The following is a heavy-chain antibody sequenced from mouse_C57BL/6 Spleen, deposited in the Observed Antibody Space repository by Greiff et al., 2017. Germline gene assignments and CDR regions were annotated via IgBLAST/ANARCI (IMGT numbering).Heavy chain of an antibody. Sequence: EVQLQQSGPELVKPGASVKMSCKASGYTFTDYNMHWVKQSHGKSLEWIGYINPNNGGTSYNQKFKGKATLTVNKSSSTAYMELRSLTSEDSAVYYCARYYGSSCYYARDYWGQGTSVTVSS. D-gene: IGHD1-1*01. CDR3: ARYYGSSCYYARDY. V-gene: IGHV1-22*01. J-gene: IGHJ4*01. CDR2: INPNNGGT. CDR1: GYTFTDYN.